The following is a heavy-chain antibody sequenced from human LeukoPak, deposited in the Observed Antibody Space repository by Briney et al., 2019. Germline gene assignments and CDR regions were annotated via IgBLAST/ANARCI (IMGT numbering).Heavy chain of an antibody. D-gene: IGHD5-24*01. Sequence: PGGSLRLSCEASEFTFSKYWMSWVRQAPGKGLECVANIAEDGSEKYYVDSVKGRITISRDNAKNTLYLQMNSLRVDDTAVYYCGRGRSMNDWGQGTLVTVSS. CDR2: IAEDGSEK. CDR1: EFTFSKYW. CDR3: GRGRSMND. V-gene: IGHV3-7*01. J-gene: IGHJ4*02.